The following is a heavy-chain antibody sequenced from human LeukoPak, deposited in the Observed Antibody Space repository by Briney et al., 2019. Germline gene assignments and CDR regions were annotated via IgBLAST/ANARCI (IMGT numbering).Heavy chain of an antibody. CDR1: GFTYDDYA. V-gene: IGHV3-43*02. CDR2: ISGDGSKT. J-gene: IGHJ4*02. D-gene: IGHD5/OR15-5a*01. Sequence: GGSLRLSCAASGFTYDDYAMHWVRQTPGKGLEWVSLISGDGSKTYYADSVKGRFTTSRDNSKNSLYLQMNSLRTEDTAFYYCAKDIGERGYSVHWGQGTLVTVSS. CDR3: AKDIGERGYSVH.